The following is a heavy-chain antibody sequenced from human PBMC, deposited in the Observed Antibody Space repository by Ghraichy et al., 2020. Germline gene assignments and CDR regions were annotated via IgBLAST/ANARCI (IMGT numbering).Heavy chain of an antibody. D-gene: IGHD5-18*01. CDR1: GYTFTGYY. J-gene: IGHJ6*02. CDR3: ARSEYSYGYKDYYYGMDV. V-gene: IGHV1-2*02. CDR2: INPNSGGT. Sequence: ASVKVSCKASGYTFTGYYMHWVRQAPGQGLEWMGWINPNSGGTNYAQKFQGSVTMTRDTSISTAYMELSRLRSDDTAVYYCARSEYSYGYKDYYYGMDVWGQGTTVTVSS.